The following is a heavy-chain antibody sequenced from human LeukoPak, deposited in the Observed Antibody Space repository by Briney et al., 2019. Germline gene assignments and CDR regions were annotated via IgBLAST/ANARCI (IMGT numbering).Heavy chain of an antibody. CDR2: IYYSGST. Sequence: SETLSLTCTVSGGSISSGDYYWRWIRQPPGKGLEWIGYIYYSGSTYYNPSLKSRITISVDTSKNQFSLKLSSVTAADTAVYYCARAMVTPYYFDYWGQGTLVTVSS. V-gene: IGHV4-30-4*01. CDR1: GGSISSGDYY. D-gene: IGHD4-23*01. CDR3: ARAMVTPYYFDY. J-gene: IGHJ4*02.